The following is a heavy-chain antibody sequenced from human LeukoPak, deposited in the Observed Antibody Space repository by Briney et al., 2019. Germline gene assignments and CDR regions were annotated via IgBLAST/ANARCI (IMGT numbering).Heavy chain of an antibody. CDR3: ARRASAGYSSGNDY. V-gene: IGHV1-18*01. CDR2: ISAYNGNT. CDR1: GYTFTSYG. D-gene: IGHD6-19*01. J-gene: IGHJ4*02. Sequence: ASVKVSCKASGYTFTSYGISWVRQAPGQGLEWMGWISAYNGNTNYAQKLQGRVTMTRNTSISTAYMELSSLRSEDTAVYYCARRASAGYSSGNDYWGQGTLVTVSS.